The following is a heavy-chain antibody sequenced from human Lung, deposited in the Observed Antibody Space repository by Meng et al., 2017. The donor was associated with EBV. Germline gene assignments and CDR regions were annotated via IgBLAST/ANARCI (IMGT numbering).Heavy chain of an antibody. CDR1: GGSFSGSFSGYY. D-gene: IGHD1-26*01. CDR2: INDSGST. CDR3: ARSTFDY. V-gene: IGHV4-34*01. J-gene: IGHJ4*02. Sequence: QGQQQRWGAVLLKLSETLSLPCAVYGGSFSGSFSGYYWSWIRQAPGKGLEWIGEINDSGSTDYNPSLKSRLTISVDRSKSQFSLELSSVTAADTAVYYCARSTFDYWGQGTLVTVSS.